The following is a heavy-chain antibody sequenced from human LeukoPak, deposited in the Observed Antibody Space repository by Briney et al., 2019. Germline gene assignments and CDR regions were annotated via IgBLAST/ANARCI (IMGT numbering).Heavy chain of an antibody. CDR2: ISSSGSTI. Sequence: GGSLRLSCAASGFTFSSYSMNWVRQAPGKGLEWVSYISSSGSTIYYADSVKGRFTISRDNAKNSLYLQMNSLRAEDTAVYYCARDQESYYYGSGSSDYWGQGTLVTVSS. D-gene: IGHD3-10*01. V-gene: IGHV3-48*04. CDR3: ARDQESYYYGSGSSDY. CDR1: GFTFSSYS. J-gene: IGHJ4*02.